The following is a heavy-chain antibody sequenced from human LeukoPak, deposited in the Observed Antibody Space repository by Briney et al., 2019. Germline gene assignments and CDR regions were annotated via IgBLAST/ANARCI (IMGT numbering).Heavy chain of an antibody. CDR1: GGTFSSYA. D-gene: IGHD1-26*01. J-gene: IGHJ4*02. Sequence: ASVKVSCKASGGTFSSYAISWVRQAPGQGLEWMGGIIPIFGKANYAQKLKGRVTINTDKYTSTAYMEMRRQRSEDTAVYYCARASGWVHSGSSTGGFDYWGQGTLVTVSS. V-gene: IGHV1-69*05. CDR2: IIPIFGKA. CDR3: ARASGWVHSGSSTGGFDY.